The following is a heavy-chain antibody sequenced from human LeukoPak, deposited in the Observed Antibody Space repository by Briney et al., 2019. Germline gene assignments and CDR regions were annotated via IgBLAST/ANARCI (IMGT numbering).Heavy chain of an antibody. CDR2: INHSGST. J-gene: IGHJ3*02. V-gene: IGHV4-30-4*08. Sequence: NPSQTLSLTCTVSGGSISSGDYYWTWIRQPPGKGLEWIGEINHSGSTNYNPSLKSRVTISVDTSKSQFSLKLNSVTAADTAVYYCARTTTVTTSAFDIWGQGTMVTVSS. D-gene: IGHD4-17*01. CDR1: GGSISSGDYY. CDR3: ARTTTVTTSAFDI.